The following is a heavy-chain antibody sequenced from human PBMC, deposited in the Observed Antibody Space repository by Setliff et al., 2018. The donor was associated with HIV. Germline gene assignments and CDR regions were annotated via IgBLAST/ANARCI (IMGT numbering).Heavy chain of an antibody. Sequence: GASVKVSCKASGGTFSSYAISWVRQAPGQGLEWMGGIIPIFGTTNYAQKFQGRVTITTSISTAYMELSRLRSDDTAVYYCARDYYDSSGYIFFPGLPDYWGQGTLVTVSS. D-gene: IGHD3-22*01. CDR1: GGTFSSYA. J-gene: IGHJ4*02. CDR3: ARDYYDSSGYIFFPGLPDY. V-gene: IGHV1-69*05. CDR2: IIPIFGTT.